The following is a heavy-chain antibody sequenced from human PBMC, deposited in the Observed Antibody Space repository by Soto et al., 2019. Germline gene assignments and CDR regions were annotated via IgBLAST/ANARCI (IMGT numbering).Heavy chain of an antibody. J-gene: IGHJ4*02. D-gene: IGHD3-10*01. CDR2: ISYDGSNK. Sequence: QVQLVESGGGVVQPGRSLRLSCAASGFTFSSYAMQWVRQAPCKGLEWVAVISYDGSNKYYADSVKGRFTISRDNSKNTLYLQMNSLRAEDSTAYYCARPDYGSGSYPDYWGQGTLVSVSS. CDR3: ARPDYGSGSYPDY. V-gene: IGHV3-30-3*01. CDR1: GFTFSSYA.